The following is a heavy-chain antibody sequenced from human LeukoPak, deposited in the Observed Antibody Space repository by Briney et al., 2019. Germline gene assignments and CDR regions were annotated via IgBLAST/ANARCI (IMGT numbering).Heavy chain of an antibody. V-gene: IGHV3-21*04. D-gene: IGHD6-19*01. J-gene: IGHJ4*02. Sequence: GGSLRLSCAASGFTFSSYTMNWVRQAPGKGLEWVSSISSSGYIYYADSVKGRFTISRDNAKNSLFLQMSSLRAEDTAVYYCARAVAGIQSYFDYWGQGTLVTVSS. CDR2: ISSSGYI. CDR3: ARAVAGIQSYFDY. CDR1: GFTFSSYT.